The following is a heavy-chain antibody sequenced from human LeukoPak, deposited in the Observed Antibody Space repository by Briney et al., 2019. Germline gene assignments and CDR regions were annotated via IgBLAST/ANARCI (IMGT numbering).Heavy chain of an antibody. CDR1: GFTFEHYG. D-gene: IGHD4-23*01. Sequence: GGSLRLSCAASGFTFEHYGMHWVRQVPGKGLEWVAYITWNSGYKGYADSVKGRFAISRDNAKNSLHLQMISLTGDDTAFYYCAKASDYGGNEFDFWGQGTLVTVSS. CDR2: ITWNSGYK. V-gene: IGHV3-9*01. CDR3: AKASDYGGNEFDF. J-gene: IGHJ5*01.